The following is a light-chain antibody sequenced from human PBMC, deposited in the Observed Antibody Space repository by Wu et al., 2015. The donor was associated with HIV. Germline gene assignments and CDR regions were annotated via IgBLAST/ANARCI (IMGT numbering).Light chain of an antibody. CDR2: AAS. Sequence: DIQMTQSPSSLSASVGDRVSITCRASQSISSYLNWYQQKPGKAPKLPIYAASSLQSGVPSRFSGSGSGTDFTLTISSLQPEDFATYYCQQSYSIPGTFGQGTKLEIK. CDR3: QQSYSIPGT. J-gene: IGKJ2*01. V-gene: IGKV1-39*01. CDR1: QSISSY.